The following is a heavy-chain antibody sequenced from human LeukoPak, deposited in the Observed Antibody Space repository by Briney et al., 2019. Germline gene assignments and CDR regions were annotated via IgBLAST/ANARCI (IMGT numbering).Heavy chain of an antibody. CDR2: IGSNGVNT. J-gene: IGHJ3*02. D-gene: IGHD3-22*01. CDR3: ARDEIVVVITFSAFDI. Sequence: GGSLRLSCTASGFTFSTYAMGWTRQAPGKGLEWVSGIGSNGVNTYYADSAKGRFTISRDNSKNTVYLQMNSLRAEDTALYYCARDEIVVVITFSAFDIWGQGTMVTVSS. V-gene: IGHV3-23*01. CDR1: GFTFSTYA.